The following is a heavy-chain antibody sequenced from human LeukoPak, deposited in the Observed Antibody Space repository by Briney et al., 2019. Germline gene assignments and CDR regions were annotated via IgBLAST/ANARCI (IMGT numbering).Heavy chain of an antibody. CDR2: ISWNSATI. J-gene: IGHJ4*02. Sequence: LAGGSLRLSCAASGFTFGDYAMHWVRQAPGKGLEWVSGISWNSATIAYADSVKGRFTISRDNAKNSLYLQMNSLRAEDTALYYCTKGRYARTFDCWGQGTLVTVSS. CDR1: GFTFGDYA. V-gene: IGHV3-9*01. CDR3: TKGRYARTFDC. D-gene: IGHD3-16*02.